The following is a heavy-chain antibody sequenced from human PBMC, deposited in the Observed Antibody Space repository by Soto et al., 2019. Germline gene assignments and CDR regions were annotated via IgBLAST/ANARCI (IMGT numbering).Heavy chain of an antibody. V-gene: IGHV3-15*01. CDR1: GFTFTNAW. J-gene: IGHJ1*01. CDR3: TTARGTYGAEYFQH. D-gene: IGHD4-17*01. Sequence: EVQLVESGGGLVKPGGSLRLSCAASGFTFTNAWMSWFRKAPGKGLEGVGRIKSKTDGGTTDYAAPVKGRFTISRDDSKNTLYLQMNSLKTEDTAVYYCTTARGTYGAEYFQHWGQGTLVTVSS. CDR2: IKSKTDGGTT.